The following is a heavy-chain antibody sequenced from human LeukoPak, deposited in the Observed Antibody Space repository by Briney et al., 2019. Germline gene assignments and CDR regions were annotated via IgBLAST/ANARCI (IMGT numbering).Heavy chain of an antibody. D-gene: IGHD3-16*01. Sequence: GGSLRLSCAASGFTFSSYAMHWVRQAPGKGLEWVAVISYDGSNKYYADSVKGRFTISRDNSKNTLYLQMNSLRAEDTAVYYCARTRDDAFDIWGQGTLVTVSS. CDR3: ARTRDDAFDI. CDR2: ISYDGSNK. V-gene: IGHV3-30-3*01. CDR1: GFTFSSYA. J-gene: IGHJ4*02.